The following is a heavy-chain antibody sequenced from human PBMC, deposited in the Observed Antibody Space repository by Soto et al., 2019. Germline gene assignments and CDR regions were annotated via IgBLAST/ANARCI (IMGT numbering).Heavy chain of an antibody. CDR3: AKDLYDFWSGCPLVLPPSLYYYYYGMDV. Sequence: GGSLRLSCAASGFTFSSYAMSWVRQAPGKGLEWVSAISGSGGSTYYADSVKGRFTISRDNSKNTLYLQMNSLRAEDAAVYYCAKDLYDFWSGCPLVLPPSLYYYYYGMDVWGQGTTVTVSS. J-gene: IGHJ6*02. CDR1: GFTFSSYA. CDR2: ISGSGGST. D-gene: IGHD3-3*01. V-gene: IGHV3-23*01.